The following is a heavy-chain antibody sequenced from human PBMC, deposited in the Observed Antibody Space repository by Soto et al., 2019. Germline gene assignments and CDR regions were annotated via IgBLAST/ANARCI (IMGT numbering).Heavy chain of an antibody. V-gene: IGHV3-23*01. D-gene: IGHD2-15*01. CDR1: GFTFSSYA. CDR3: AKEVDIVVVVAATPGYNWFDP. CDR2: ISGSGGST. Sequence: GGSLRLSCAASGFTFSSYAMSWVRQAPGKGLEWVSAISGSGGSTYYADSVKGRFTISRDNSKNTLYLQMNSLRAEDTAVYYCAKEVDIVVVVAATPGYNWFDPWGQGTLVTVSS. J-gene: IGHJ5*02.